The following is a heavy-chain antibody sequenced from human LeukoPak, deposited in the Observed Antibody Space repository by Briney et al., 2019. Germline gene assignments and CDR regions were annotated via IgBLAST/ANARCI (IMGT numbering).Heavy chain of an antibody. D-gene: IGHD3-16*01. CDR2: ISYDGSDN. CDR1: GFTFSNYP. Sequence: PGGSLRLSCAASGFTFSNYPMSWVRQAPGKGLEWVAVISYDGSDNYYADSVKGRFTISRDNSKNTLHLQMISLRAEDTAVYYCARDQGAWGYGYNFDYWGLGTLVTVSS. CDR3: ARDQGAWGYGYNFDY. J-gene: IGHJ4*02. V-gene: IGHV3-30-3*01.